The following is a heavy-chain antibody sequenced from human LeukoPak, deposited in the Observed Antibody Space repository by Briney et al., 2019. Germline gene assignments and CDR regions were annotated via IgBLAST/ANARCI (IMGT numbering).Heavy chain of an antibody. Sequence: SETLSLTCAVYGGSFSGYYWSWIRQPPGKGLEWIGEINHSGSTNYNPSLKSRVTISVDTSKNQFSLKLSSVTAADTAVYYCARGPGYYYDSSGYYPWARPYYFDYWGQGTLVTVSS. CDR1: GGSFSGYY. J-gene: IGHJ4*02. CDR3: ARGPGYYYDSSGYYPWARPYYFDY. CDR2: INHSGST. D-gene: IGHD3-22*01. V-gene: IGHV4-34*01.